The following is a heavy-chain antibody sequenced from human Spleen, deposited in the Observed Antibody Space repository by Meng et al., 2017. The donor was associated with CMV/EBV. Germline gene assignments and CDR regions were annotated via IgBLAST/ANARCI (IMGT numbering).Heavy chain of an antibody. J-gene: IGHJ1*01. V-gene: IGHV3-7*01. Sequence: GESLKISCVASGIPFSGYWMSWVRQAPGKGLEWVANIQRDGSEKYYVDSVKGRFTISRDNAKNSLYLQMNSLRAEDTAVYYCAIISRDSGVIRSEYFQHWGQGTLVTVSS. CDR3: AIISRDSGVIRSEYFQH. CDR2: IQRDGSEK. D-gene: IGHD2-15*01. CDR1: GIPFSGYW.